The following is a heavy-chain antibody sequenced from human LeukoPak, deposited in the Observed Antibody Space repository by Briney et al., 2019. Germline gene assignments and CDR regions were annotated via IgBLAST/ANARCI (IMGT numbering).Heavy chain of an antibody. J-gene: IGHJ4*02. CDR1: GGSISSGSYY. CDR2: ISTSGDT. CDR3: ARVNRQWLVY. Sequence: PSETLSLTCTVSGGSISSGSYYWSWIRQPAGKGLEWIGRISTSGDTNYNPSLKSRVTISIDTSKNQFSLKLTSVTAADTAVYYYARVNRQWLVYWGQGTLVTVSS. D-gene: IGHD6-19*01. V-gene: IGHV4-61*02.